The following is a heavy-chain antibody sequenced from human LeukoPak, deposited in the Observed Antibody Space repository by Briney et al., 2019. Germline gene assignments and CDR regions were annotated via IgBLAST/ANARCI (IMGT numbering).Heavy chain of an antibody. CDR3: ARDSHYAFEY. CDR2: IGISPTSV. D-gene: IGHD2-2*01. CDR1: AFTFSSYS. V-gene: IGHV3-48*02. Sequence: GGSLRLSCAATAFTFSSYSMNWVRQAPGKGLKWISYIGISPTSVHYADSVKGRFTISRDNAKNSLYLQMNSLRDEDTAVYYCARDSHYAFEYWGRGTVVSVSS. J-gene: IGHJ4*02.